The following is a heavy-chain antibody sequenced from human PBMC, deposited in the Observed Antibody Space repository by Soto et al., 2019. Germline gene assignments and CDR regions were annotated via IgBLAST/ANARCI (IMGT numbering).Heavy chain of an antibody. J-gene: IGHJ3*02. CDR3: ARRVGAYCGGDCYYDAFDI. D-gene: IGHD2-21*01. CDR2: IYYSGST. Sequence: SETLSLTCTVSGGSISSYYWSWIRQPPGKGLEWIGYIYYSGSTNYNPSLKSRVTISVDTSKDQFSLKLSSVTAADTAVYYCARRVGAYCGGDCYYDAFDIWGQGTMVTVSS. CDR1: GGSISSYY. V-gene: IGHV4-59*08.